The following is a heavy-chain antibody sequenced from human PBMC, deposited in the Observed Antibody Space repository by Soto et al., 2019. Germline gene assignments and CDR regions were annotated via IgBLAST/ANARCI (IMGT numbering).Heavy chain of an antibody. J-gene: IGHJ4*02. D-gene: IGHD3-22*01. CDR3: ARDMGYDSSGYGY. CDR1: GYTFTGYY. CDR2: INPNSGGT. V-gene: IGHV1-2*04. Sequence: QVQLVQSGAEVKKPGASVKVSCKASGYTFTGYYMHWVRQAPGQGLEWMGWINPNSGGTNYAQKFQGWVTMTRDTXISTAYMELSRLRSDDTAVYYCARDMGYDSSGYGYWGQGTLVTVSS.